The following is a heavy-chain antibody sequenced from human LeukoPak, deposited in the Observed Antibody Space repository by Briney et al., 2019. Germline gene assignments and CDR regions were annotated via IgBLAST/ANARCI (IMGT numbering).Heavy chain of an antibody. CDR1: GGSISNSSYY. V-gene: IGHV4-39*01. CDR3: AGYSGSHLGAGAEYFQH. J-gene: IGHJ1*01. CDR2: IYHSGST. Sequence: SETLSLTCTVSGGSISNSSYYWGWIRQPPGKGLEWIGSIYHSGSTYYNPSLKSRVTISVDTSKNQFSLKLSSVTATDTAVYYCAGYSGSHLGAGAEYFQHWGQGTLVTVSS. D-gene: IGHD1-26*01.